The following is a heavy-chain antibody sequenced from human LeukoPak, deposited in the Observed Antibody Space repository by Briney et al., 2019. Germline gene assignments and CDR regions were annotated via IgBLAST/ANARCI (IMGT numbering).Heavy chain of an antibody. D-gene: IGHD3-22*01. CDR3: ARDQAAYYDRSGYHYSSTAAAFDI. J-gene: IGHJ3*02. CDR1: GFTFNRYG. V-gene: IGHV3-30*02. Sequence: GGSLRLSCAASGFTFNRYGMHWVRQAPGRGLEWVGFIRYDGGNKYYADSVKDRFTISRDNSKNTLYLEMSSLRAEDTAVYYCARDQAAYYDRSGYHYSSTAAAFDIWGQGTVVTVSS. CDR2: IRYDGGNK.